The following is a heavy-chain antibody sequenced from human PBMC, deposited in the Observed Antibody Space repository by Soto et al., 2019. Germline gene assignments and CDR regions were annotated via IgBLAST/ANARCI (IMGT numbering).Heavy chain of an antibody. CDR1: GFTFSSYA. Sequence: ALRLSCAASGFTFSSYAMHWVRQAPGKGLEWVAVISYDGSNKYYADSVKGRFTISRDNSKNTLYLQMNSLRAEDTAVYYCAKEYSYGPTFGFDYWGQGTLVTVSS. CDR2: ISYDGSNK. V-gene: IGHV3-30*04. CDR3: AKEYSYGPTFGFDY. J-gene: IGHJ4*02. D-gene: IGHD5-18*01.